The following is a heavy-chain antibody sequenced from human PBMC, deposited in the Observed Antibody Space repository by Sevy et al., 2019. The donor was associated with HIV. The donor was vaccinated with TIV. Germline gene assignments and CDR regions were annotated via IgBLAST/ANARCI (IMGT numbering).Heavy chain of an antibody. CDR1: GFTFSSYS. CDR3: ARDQPPYDYVWGSYRYTDAFDI. D-gene: IGHD3-16*02. CDR2: SSSSSSYI. Sequence: GGSLRLSCAASGFTFSSYSMNWVRQAPGKGLEWVSYSSSSSSYIYYADSVKGRFTISRDNAKNSLYLQMNSLRAEDTAVYYCARDQPPYDYVWGSYRYTDAFDIWGQGTMVTVSS. J-gene: IGHJ3*02. V-gene: IGHV3-21*01.